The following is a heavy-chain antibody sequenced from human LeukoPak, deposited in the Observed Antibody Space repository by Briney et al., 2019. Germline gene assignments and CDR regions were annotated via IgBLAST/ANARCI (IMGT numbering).Heavy chain of an antibody. CDR3: ARMGRAVAHELYGMDV. CDR2: IYYSGST. D-gene: IGHD6-19*01. CDR1: GGSISSYY. J-gene: IGHJ6*02. Sequence: SQTLSLTCTVSGGSISSYYWSWIRQPPGKGLEWIGYIYYSGSTNYNPSLKSRVTISVDTSKNQFSLELSSVTAADTAVYYCARMGRAVAHELYGMDVWGQGTTVTVSS. V-gene: IGHV4-59*01.